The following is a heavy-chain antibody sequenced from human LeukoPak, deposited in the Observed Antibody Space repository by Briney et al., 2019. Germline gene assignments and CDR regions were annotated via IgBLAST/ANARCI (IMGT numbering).Heavy chain of an antibody. Sequence: ASVTVSFKASGYTFTSYYMHWVRQAPGQGLEWMGIINPSGGSTSYAQKFQGRVTMTRDTSTSTVYMELSSLRSEDTAVYYCARIYGSGSYTDYWGQGTLVTVSS. V-gene: IGHV1-46*01. J-gene: IGHJ4*02. CDR1: GYTFTSYY. CDR2: INPSGGST. D-gene: IGHD3-10*01. CDR3: ARIYGSGSYTDY.